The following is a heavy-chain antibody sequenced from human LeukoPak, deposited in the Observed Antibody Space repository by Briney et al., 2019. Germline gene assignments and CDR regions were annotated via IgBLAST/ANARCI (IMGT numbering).Heavy chain of an antibody. CDR2: INPDSGGT. J-gene: IGHJ3*02. V-gene: IGHV1-2*02. CDR1: GYTFTGYY. CDR3: ARDLGYSSSPDAFDI. D-gene: IGHD6-6*01. Sequence: GASVKVSCTASGYTFTGYYMHWVRQAPGQGLEWMGWINPDSGGTNYAQKFQGRVTMTRDTSISTAYMELSRLRSDDTAVYYCARDLGYSSSPDAFDIWGQGTMVTVSS.